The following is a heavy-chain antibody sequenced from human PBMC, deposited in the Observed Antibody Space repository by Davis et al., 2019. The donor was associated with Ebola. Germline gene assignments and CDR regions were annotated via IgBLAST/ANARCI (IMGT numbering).Heavy chain of an antibody. D-gene: IGHD6-19*01. CDR1: GFTFSSYA. CDR3: AKDTSNVWFDV. V-gene: IGHV3-23*01. CDR2: LGLGADT. J-gene: IGHJ3*01. Sequence: PGGSLRLSCAASGFTFSSYAMHWVRQAPGKGLEWVSTLGLGADTYYADSVKGRFTISRDNSKNTLYLQMNSLRVEDTAIYYCAKDTSNVWFDVWGQGTMVTVSS.